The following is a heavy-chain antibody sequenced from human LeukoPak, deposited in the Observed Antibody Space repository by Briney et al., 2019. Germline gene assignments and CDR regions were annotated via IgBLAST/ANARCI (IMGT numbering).Heavy chain of an antibody. Sequence: SETLSLTCTVSGGSISSSSYYWGWIRQPPGKGLEWIGSIYYSGSTYHNPSLKSQVTISVDTSMNQFSLKLSSVTAADTAVYYCARHYYGSGSPLYFDYWGQGTLVTVSS. V-gene: IGHV4-39*01. D-gene: IGHD3-10*01. J-gene: IGHJ4*02. CDR2: IYYSGST. CDR3: ARHYYGSGSPLYFDY. CDR1: GGSISSSSYY.